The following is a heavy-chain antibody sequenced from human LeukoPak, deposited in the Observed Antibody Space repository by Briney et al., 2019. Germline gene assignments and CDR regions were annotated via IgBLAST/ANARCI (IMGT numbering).Heavy chain of an antibody. Sequence: GGSLRLSCAASGFTFSSYAMSWVRQAPGKGLECVSSISGSGGSTNYADSVKGRFTISRDNSKNTLSLQMNSLRVEDTAVIYVAKVSGDFSLFDSWGQGTLVTVSS. V-gene: IGHV3-23*01. CDR1: GFTFSSYA. D-gene: IGHD3-10*02. CDR2: ISGSGGST. CDR3: AKVSGDFSLFDS. J-gene: IGHJ4*02.